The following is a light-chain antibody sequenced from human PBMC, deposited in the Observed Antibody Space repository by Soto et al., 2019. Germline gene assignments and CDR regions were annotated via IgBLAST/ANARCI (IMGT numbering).Light chain of an antibody. CDR1: TGAVTSGYY. V-gene: IGLV7-43*01. J-gene: IGLJ2*01. CDR3: LLYYGGAAV. CDR2: STS. Sequence: QAVVTQEPSLTVSPGGTVTLTCASSTGAVTSGYYPNWFQQKPGQAPRALIYSTSNKNSWTPARFSGSLLGGKAALTLSGVQPEEEAEYYCLLYYGGAAVFGGGTKLTVL.